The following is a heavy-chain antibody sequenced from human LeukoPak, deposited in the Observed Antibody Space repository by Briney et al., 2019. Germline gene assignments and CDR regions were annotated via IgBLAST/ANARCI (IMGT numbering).Heavy chain of an antibody. CDR2: INHSGSS. J-gene: IGHJ4*02. CDR1: GESFKDYY. V-gene: IGHV4-34*01. CDR3: ARSGTYQHSSSYDY. D-gene: IGHD6-13*01. Sequence: PSETLSLTCAVYGESFKDYYWNWIRQPPGKGLEWIGEINHSGSSNYNPSLKSRVTISVDTSKNQFSLKLSSVTAADTAVYYCARSGTYQHSSSYDYWGQGTLVTVSS.